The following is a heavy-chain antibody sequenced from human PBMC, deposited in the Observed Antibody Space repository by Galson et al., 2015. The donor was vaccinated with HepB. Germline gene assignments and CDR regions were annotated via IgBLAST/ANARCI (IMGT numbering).Heavy chain of an antibody. CDR3: ARARGYVDTAMDGAFDI. CDR2: ISAYNGNT. D-gene: IGHD5-18*01. Sequence: SVKVSCKASGYTFTSYGISWVRQAPGQGLEWMGWISAYNGNTNYAQKLQGRVTMTTDTSTSTAYMELRSLRSDDTAVYYCARARGYVDTAMDGAFDIWGQGTMVTVSS. CDR1: GYTFTSYG. V-gene: IGHV1-18*04. J-gene: IGHJ3*02.